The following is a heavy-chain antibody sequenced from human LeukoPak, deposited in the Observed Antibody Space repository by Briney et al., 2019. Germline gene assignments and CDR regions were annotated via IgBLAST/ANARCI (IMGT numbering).Heavy chain of an antibody. J-gene: IGHJ6*03. CDR3: ARSPNYISYYYYYMDV. CDR2: INHSGST. D-gene: IGHD1-7*01. CDR1: GGSFSGYY. V-gene: IGHV4-34*01. Sequence: PSETLSLTCAVYGGSFSGYYWSWIRQPPGKGLEWIGEINHSGSTNYNPSLKSRVTISVDTSKNQFSLKLSSVTAADTAVYYCARSPNYISYYYYYMDVWGKGTTVTVSS.